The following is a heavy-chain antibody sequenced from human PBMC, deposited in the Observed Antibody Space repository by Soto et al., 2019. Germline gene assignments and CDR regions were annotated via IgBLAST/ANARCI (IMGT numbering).Heavy chain of an antibody. CDR2: INYDGYS. CDR3: ARPGFGPLHGIVDV. V-gene: IGHV4-59*08. Sequence: QVQLQESGPGLVKPSETLSLTCTVPGGSITNYYCSWFRQPPGKGLEWIGYINYDGYSAYNLSLKWRVTLSMDASKTQFSLMLESVTATDTAVYYCARPGFGPLHGIVDVWGPGTTVIVSS. J-gene: IGHJ6*02. CDR1: GGSITNYY. D-gene: IGHD3-10*01.